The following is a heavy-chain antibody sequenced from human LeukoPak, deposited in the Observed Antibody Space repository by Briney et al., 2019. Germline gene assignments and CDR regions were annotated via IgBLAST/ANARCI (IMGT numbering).Heavy chain of an antibody. CDR3: AKGNWSTEGGHNWFDP. D-gene: IGHD3-16*01. Sequence: GGSLRLSCVASGFTFSSYGMHWVRQAPGKGLEWVAVISYDGSNKYYADSVKGRFTISRDNSKNTVYLQMNSLRAEDTAVYYCAKGNWSTEGGHNWFDPWGQGTLVTVSP. CDR1: GFTFSSYG. J-gene: IGHJ5*02. V-gene: IGHV3-30*18. CDR2: ISYDGSNK.